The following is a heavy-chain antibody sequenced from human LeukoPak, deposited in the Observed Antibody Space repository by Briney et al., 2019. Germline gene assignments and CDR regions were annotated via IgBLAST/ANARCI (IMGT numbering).Heavy chain of an antibody. CDR3: ARGTVTMVDY. CDR2: IYSGGST. D-gene: IGHD3-10*01. J-gene: IGHJ4*02. V-gene: IGHV3-66*01. CDR1: GFTFSSFW. Sequence: PGGSLRLSCVASGFTFSSFWMSWVRQAPGRGLEWVSVIYSGGSTYYADSVKGRFTISRDNSKNTLFLQMNSLRAGDTAVYYCARGTVTMVDYWGQGTLVTVSS.